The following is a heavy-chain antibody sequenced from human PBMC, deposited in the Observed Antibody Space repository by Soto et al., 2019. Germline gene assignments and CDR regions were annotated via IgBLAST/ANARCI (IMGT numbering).Heavy chain of an antibody. J-gene: IGHJ4*02. V-gene: IGHV3-21*01. Sequence: GGSLRLSCAASGFTFSGYGMHWVRQAPGKGLEWVSSISSSSSYIYYADSVKGRFTISRDNAKNSLYLQMNSLRAEDTSVYYCARDLSAYYDFWSGYYTRSGFDYWGQGTLVTVSS. CDR1: GFTFSGYG. CDR2: ISSSSSYI. D-gene: IGHD3-3*01. CDR3: ARDLSAYYDFWSGYYTRSGFDY.